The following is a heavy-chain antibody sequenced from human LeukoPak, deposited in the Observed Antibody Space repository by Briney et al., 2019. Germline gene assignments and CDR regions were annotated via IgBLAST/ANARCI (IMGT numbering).Heavy chain of an antibody. D-gene: IGHD4-17*01. V-gene: IGHV2-70*11. CDR3: ARTTPNDYGDYEYYFDY. J-gene: IGHJ4*02. CDR1: GFSLSTRGMC. Sequence: SGPALVKPTQTLTLTCTFSGFSLSTRGMCVSWIRQPPGKALEWLARIDWDDDKYYSTSLKTRLPISKDTSKNQVVLTMTNMDPVDTATYYCARTTPNDYGDYEYYFDYWGQGTLVTVSS. CDR2: IDWDDDK.